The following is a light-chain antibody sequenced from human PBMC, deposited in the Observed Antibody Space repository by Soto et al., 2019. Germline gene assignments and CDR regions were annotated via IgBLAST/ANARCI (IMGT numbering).Light chain of an antibody. CDR1: QSVSSNY. Sequence: ESVLTQSPGTLSLSPGERATLSCRASQSVSSNYLAWYQQKPGQAPRLLIYGASTRATGIPSRFSGSGSGTEFTLTISSLQPEDFATYYCLQHYTYPRTFGQGTKVDI. V-gene: IGKV3D-7*01. CDR2: GAS. J-gene: IGKJ1*01. CDR3: LQHYTYPRT.